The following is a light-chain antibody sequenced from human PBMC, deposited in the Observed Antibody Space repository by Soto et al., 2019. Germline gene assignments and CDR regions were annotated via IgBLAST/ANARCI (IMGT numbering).Light chain of an antibody. Sequence: QSALTQPASVSGSPGQSITISCTGTSSDVGYYNYVSWYQQHPGKAPKLMIYEVSKRPSGVSNRFSGSKSGNTASLTISGLQAEDEADYYCSSYTGSSTLYVLGTGTKVTVL. CDR2: EVS. CDR3: SSYTGSSTLYV. J-gene: IGLJ1*01. V-gene: IGLV2-14*01. CDR1: SSDVGYYNY.